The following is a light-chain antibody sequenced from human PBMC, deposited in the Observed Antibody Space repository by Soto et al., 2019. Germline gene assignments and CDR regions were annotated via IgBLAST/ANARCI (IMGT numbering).Light chain of an antibody. CDR3: CSYTTSNTRQIV. CDR2: DVS. J-gene: IGLJ1*01. CDR1: SSDGGGYNY. V-gene: IGLV2-14*01. Sequence: QSALTQPASVSGSPGQSITISCTGTSSDGGGYNYVSWYQQHPGKAPKFMIYDVSNRPSGVSNRFSGSKSGNTASLTISGLQAEDEADYSCCSYTTSNTRQIVFGTGTKLTVL.